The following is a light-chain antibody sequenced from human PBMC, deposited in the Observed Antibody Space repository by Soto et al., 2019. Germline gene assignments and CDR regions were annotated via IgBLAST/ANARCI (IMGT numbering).Light chain of an antibody. J-gene: IGLJ3*02. CDR2: RDS. CDR3: AAWDDSLRGWV. V-gene: IGLV1-47*01. CDR1: SSSIGSNY. Sequence: QSVLTQPPSASGTPGQRVTISCSESSSSIGSNYIYWYQQLPGTAPKLLIYRDSQRPSGVPDRFSGSTSGTSASLAISGLRSADEADYYCAAWDDSLRGWVFGGGTKLTVL.